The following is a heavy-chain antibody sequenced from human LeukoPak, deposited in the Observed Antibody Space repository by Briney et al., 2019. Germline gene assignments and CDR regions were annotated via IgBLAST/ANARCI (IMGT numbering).Heavy chain of an antibody. D-gene: IGHD2-21*02. CDR3: ARDRNIVVVTALDY. CDR2: ISYDGSNK. CDR1: GFTFSSYA. Sequence: GGSLRLSCAASGFTFSSYAMHWVRQAPGKGLEWVPVISYDGSNKYYADSVKGRFTISRDNSKNTLYLQMNSLRAEDTAVYYCARDRNIVVVTALDYWGQGTLVTVSS. V-gene: IGHV3-30*04. J-gene: IGHJ4*02.